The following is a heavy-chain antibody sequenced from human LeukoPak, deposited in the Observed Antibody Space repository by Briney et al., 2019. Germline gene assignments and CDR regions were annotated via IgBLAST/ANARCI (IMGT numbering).Heavy chain of an antibody. V-gene: IGHV4-4*07. Sequence: SETLSLTCTVSGGSISSYYWSWIRQPAGKGLEWIGRIDTSGSTNYNPSLKSRVTMSVDTSKNHFSLKLSSVTAADTGVYYCARGEYYYDSSGYYGPGLDYWGQGTLVTVSS. D-gene: IGHD3-22*01. J-gene: IGHJ4*02. CDR1: GGSISSYY. CDR2: IDTSGST. CDR3: ARGEYYYDSSGYYGPGLDY.